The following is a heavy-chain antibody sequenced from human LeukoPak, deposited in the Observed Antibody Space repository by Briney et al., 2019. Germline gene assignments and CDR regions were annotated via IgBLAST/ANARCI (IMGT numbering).Heavy chain of an antibody. V-gene: IGHV4-59*08. J-gene: IGHJ5*02. CDR3: ARHVYYDILIGYYGYGFDP. D-gene: IGHD3-9*01. Sequence: SETLSLTCTVSGGSISSYSWSWIRQPPGKGLEWIAYISYSGSTSYNPSLKSRVTISVHTSKNQFSLKLSSVTAADTAVYYCARHVYYDILIGYYGYGFDPWGQGTLVTVSS. CDR1: GGSISSYS. CDR2: ISYSGST.